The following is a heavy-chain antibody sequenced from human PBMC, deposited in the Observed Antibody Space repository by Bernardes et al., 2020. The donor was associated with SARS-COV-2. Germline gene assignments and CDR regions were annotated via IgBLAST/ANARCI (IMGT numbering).Heavy chain of an antibody. D-gene: IGHD2-2*01. CDR1: GFTFSSYS. J-gene: IGHJ6*03. CDR2: ISSSSSYI. V-gene: IGHV3-21*01. Sequence: GGSLRLSCAASGFTFSSYSLNWGRQAPGKGLEWVSSISSSSSYIYYADSVKGRFTISRDNAKNSLYLQMNSLRAEDTAVYYCARTSSLYCSSTSCYLYYMYVCGKATTFTGS. CDR3: ARTSSLYCSSTSCYLYYMYV.